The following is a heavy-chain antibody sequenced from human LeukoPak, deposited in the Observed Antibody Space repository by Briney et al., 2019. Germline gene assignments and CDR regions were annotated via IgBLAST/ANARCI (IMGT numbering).Heavy chain of an antibody. V-gene: IGHV3-21*01. CDR1: GFTFSSYS. CDR2: ISSSSSYI. CDR3: ARDAGAGTAFDY. D-gene: IGHD6-13*01. J-gene: IGHJ4*02. Sequence: GGSLRLSCAASGFTFSSYSMNWVRQAPGKGLEWVSSISSSSSYIYYADSVKGRFTISRDNAKNSLYLQMNSLRAEDTAVCYCARDAGAGTAFDYWGQGTLVTVSS.